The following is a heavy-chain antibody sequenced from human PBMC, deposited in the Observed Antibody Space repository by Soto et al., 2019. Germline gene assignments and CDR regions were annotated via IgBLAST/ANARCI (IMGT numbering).Heavy chain of an antibody. CDR1: GGSVSSGSYY. CDR3: ARAMPTSITIFGVVIKVGWFDP. J-gene: IGHJ5*02. D-gene: IGHD3-3*01. Sequence: SETLSLTCTVSGGSVSSGSYYWSWIRQPPGKGLEWIGYIYYSGSTNYNPSLKSRVTISVDTSKNQFSLKLSSVTAADTAVYYCARAMPTSITIFGVVIKVGWFDPWGQGTLVTVSS. CDR2: IYYSGST. V-gene: IGHV4-61*01.